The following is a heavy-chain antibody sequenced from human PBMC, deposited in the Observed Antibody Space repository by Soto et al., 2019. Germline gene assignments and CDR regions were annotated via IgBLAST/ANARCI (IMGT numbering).Heavy chain of an antibody. D-gene: IGHD3-3*01. Sequence: EVHLLESGGGLVQPGGSLRLSCAASGFSFSSYAMSWVRQAPGKGLEWVSAISSSGTSTFYADSVRGRFTISRDTSRKTLNLELNTLSAEDTAFYYCAKESEGANYDFWSGYSFDSWGQGTLVTVAS. CDR2: ISSSGTST. J-gene: IGHJ4*02. CDR1: GFSFSSYA. V-gene: IGHV3-23*01. CDR3: AKESEGANYDFWSGYSFDS.